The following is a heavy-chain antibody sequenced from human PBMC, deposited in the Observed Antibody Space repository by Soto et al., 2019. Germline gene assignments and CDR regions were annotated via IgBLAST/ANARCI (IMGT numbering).Heavy chain of an antibody. Sequence: TSETCPSPALSLVAPSVVTTGAGSGSPQGRDWSGLGISNTATTTYNPSLKNRVTISVDASKSQFYLKLRSVTAADTAVYYCARGMAEEQIFYYFDYWGQGALVTVSS. CDR1: VAPSVVTT. CDR2: SNTATT. V-gene: IGHV4-59*01. J-gene: IGHJ4*02. CDR3: ARGMAEEQIFYYFDY. D-gene: IGHD3-9*01.